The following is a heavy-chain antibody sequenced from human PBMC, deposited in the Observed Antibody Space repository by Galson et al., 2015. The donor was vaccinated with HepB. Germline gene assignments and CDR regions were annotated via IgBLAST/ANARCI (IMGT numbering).Heavy chain of an antibody. D-gene: IGHD2-15*01. J-gene: IGHJ4*02. V-gene: IGHV3-33*08. Sequence: SLRLSCAASGFTFSSYGMHWVRQTPGKGLEWVAVIWYDGSNKYYADSVKGRFTISRDNSKNTLYLQMNSLRAEDTAVYYCARDTDVVVVAAPDYWGQGTLVTVSS. CDR1: GFTFSSYG. CDR3: ARDTDVVVVAAPDY. CDR2: IWYDGSNK.